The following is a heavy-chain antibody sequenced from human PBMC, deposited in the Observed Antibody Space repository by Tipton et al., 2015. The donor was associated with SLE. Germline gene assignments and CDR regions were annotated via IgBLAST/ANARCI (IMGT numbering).Heavy chain of an antibody. CDR1: GGSISSYY. CDR2: IYYSGST. J-gene: IGHJ6*03. CDR3: ARGDMVVVPAAGGGYYYYMDV. D-gene: IGHD2-2*01. Sequence: LRLSCTVSGGSISSYYWSWIRQPPGKGLEWIGYIYYSGSTNYNPSLKSRVTISVDTSKNQFSLKLSSVTAADTAVYYCARGDMVVVPAAGGGYYYYMDVWGKGTTVTVSS. V-gene: IGHV4-59*08.